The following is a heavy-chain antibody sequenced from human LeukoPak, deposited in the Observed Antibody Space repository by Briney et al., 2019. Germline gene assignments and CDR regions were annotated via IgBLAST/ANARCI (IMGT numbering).Heavy chain of an antibody. D-gene: IGHD3-22*01. CDR3: ARDLHYYDSSGYYYYYGMDV. Sequence: SETLSLTCTVSGGSISSGGYYWSWIRQPAGKGLEWIGRICTSGSTNYNPSLKSRVTMSVDTSKNQFSLKLSSVTAADTAVYYCARDLHYYDSSGYYYYYGMDVWGQGTTVTVSS. CDR2: ICTSGST. J-gene: IGHJ6*02. CDR1: GGSISSGGYY. V-gene: IGHV4-61*02.